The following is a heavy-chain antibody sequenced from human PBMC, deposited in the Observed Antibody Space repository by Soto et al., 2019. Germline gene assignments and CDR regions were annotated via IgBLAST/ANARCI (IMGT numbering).Heavy chain of an antibody. CDR2: INHRGRT. D-gene: IGHD3-22*01. Sequence: KSSETLSLTCAVYGGSFSGYYWSWIRQPPAKGQEWLGEINHRGRTNSNTSPKGRVNISIDPSKETFSLMLSSVTAADTAVYYCARRRESGGYYSRYYYGRGVWGRRTTVAVAS. CDR3: ARRRESGGYYSRYYYGRGV. V-gene: IGHV4-34*01. CDR1: GGSFSGYY. J-gene: IGHJ6*02.